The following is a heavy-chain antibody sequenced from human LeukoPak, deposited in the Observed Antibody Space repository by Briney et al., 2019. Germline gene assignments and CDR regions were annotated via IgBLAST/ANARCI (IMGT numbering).Heavy chain of an antibody. V-gene: IGHV3-30*18. J-gene: IGHJ4*02. D-gene: IGHD3-22*01. Sequence: GGSLRLSCAASGFMFSSYGIHWVRQAPGKGLEWVALISFDGTNKYFADSVKGRFTISRDNSKNTVYLQMNSLRVDDTAVYYCAKDEYYYDSSADYWGQGTLVTVSS. CDR3: AKDEYYYDSSADY. CDR1: GFMFSSYG. CDR2: ISFDGTNK.